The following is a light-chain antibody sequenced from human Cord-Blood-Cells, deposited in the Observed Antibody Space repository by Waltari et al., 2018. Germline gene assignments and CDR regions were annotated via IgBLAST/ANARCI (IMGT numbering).Light chain of an antibody. Sequence: EIVLTQYPATLSLSPGERATLSCWASQRVSSYLAWYQQKPGQAPSHLIYDASNRATCIPARFSGSGSGTDFTLTISSLEPEDFAVYYCQQRSNWPTFGPGTKVDIK. CDR2: DAS. V-gene: IGKV3-11*01. J-gene: IGKJ3*01. CDR1: QRVSSY. CDR3: QQRSNWPT.